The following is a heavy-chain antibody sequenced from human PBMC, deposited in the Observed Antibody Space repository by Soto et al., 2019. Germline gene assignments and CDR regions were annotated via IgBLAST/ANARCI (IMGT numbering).Heavy chain of an antibody. CDR1: GFSVSSNY. CDR2: IYTGGST. Sequence: EVHLVESGGGLIQPGGSLRLACAASGFSVSSNYMSWVRQAPGKGLEWVSVIYTGGSTHYADSVEGRFTISRDISKNTLYLQMNSLRAEATAVYYCARDPGSIAVAGTIWGQGTLVTVSS. V-gene: IGHV3-53*01. J-gene: IGHJ4*02. CDR3: ARDPGSIAVAGTI. D-gene: IGHD6-19*01.